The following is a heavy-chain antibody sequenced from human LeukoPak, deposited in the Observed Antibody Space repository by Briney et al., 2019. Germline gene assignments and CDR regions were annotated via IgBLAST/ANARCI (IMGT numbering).Heavy chain of an antibody. D-gene: IGHD2-2*01. CDR1: GGSISSYY. J-gene: IGHJ5*02. CDR2: IYYSGST. V-gene: IGHV4-59*12. CDR3: ARDVGSCYGFGCWFDP. Sequence: ASETLSLTCTVSGGSISSYYWSWIRQPPGKGLEWIGYIYYSGSTNYNPSLKSRVTISVDTSKNEFSLKLTSVTAADTAVYYCARDVGSCYGFGCWFDPWGQGTLVTVSS.